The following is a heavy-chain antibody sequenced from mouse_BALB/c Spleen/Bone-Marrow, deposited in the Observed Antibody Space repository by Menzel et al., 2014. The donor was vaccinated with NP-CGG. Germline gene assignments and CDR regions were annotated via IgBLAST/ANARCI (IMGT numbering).Heavy chain of an antibody. D-gene: IGHD1-1*01. CDR1: GYIFTSYT. Sequence: QVQLQQPAAELARPGASVKLSCKASGYIFTSYTIQWIKQRPGQGLEWIGYINPSIGYTEYNQKFKDKTTLTADTSSSTTYMQLSSLTSEDSAVYYCAREGTYYAYFDYWGQGTTPTVSS. CDR2: INPSIGYT. CDR3: AREGTYYAYFDY. V-gene: IGHV1-4*02. J-gene: IGHJ2*01.